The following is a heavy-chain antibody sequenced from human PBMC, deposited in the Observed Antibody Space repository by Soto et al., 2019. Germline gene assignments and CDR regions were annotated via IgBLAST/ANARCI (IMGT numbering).Heavy chain of an antibody. V-gene: IGHV6-1*01. D-gene: IGHD3-10*01. CDR2: TYYRSKWYN. CDR3: ARDKAYFYGSGSFEGGLGSYYAMDV. CDR1: GDSLSSNSAA. Sequence: SQTLSLTCAISGDSLSSNSAAWNWIRQSPSRGLEWLGRTYYRSKWYNDYAVSVKSRITINPDTSKNQFSLQLNSVTPEDTAVYYCARDKAYFYGSGSFEGGLGSYYAMDVWGQGTTVTVSS. J-gene: IGHJ6*02.